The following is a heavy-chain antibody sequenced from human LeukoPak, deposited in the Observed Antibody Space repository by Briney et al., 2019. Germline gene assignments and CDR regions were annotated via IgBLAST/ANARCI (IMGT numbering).Heavy chain of an antibody. J-gene: IGHJ6*04. CDR3: AGGNAMDV. CDR2: IKKDGSGI. Sequence: GGSLRLSCVVSGFPFSNSWMYWVRQAPGKGLKGVANIKKDGSGISYVDSVKGRFIISRDNTRNSLYLQMNSLTVEDTAVYFCAGGNAMDVWGKGTAVTVSS. V-gene: IGHV3-7*03. CDR1: GFPFSNSW.